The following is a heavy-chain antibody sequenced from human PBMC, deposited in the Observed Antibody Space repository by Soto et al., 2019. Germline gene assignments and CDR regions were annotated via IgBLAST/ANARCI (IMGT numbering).Heavy chain of an antibody. J-gene: IGHJ4*02. V-gene: IGHV3-23*01. CDR2: ITGSGRTS. Sequence: GGSLRLSCAASGFTFSTYAMTWVRQVPGKGLEWVSGITGSGRTSYYAPSVKGRLTISRDNSMDRLYLQMDSLSAGDTAVYYCARYYGAFSGGFDYWGQGTLVTVSS. D-gene: IGHD3-3*01. CDR3: ARYYGAFSGGFDY. CDR1: GFTFSTYA.